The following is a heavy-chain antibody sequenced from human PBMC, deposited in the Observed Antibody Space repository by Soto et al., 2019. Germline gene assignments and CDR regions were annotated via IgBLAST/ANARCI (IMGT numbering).Heavy chain of an antibody. CDR1: GFTFDDYA. Sequence: SLRLSCAASGFTFDDYAMHWVRQAPGKGLEWVSGISWNSGSIGYADSVKGRFTISRDNAKNSLYLQMNSLRAEDTALYYCAKDMGIQLWAATFDYWGQGTLVT. CDR2: ISWNSGSI. D-gene: IGHD5-18*01. CDR3: AKDMGIQLWAATFDY. J-gene: IGHJ4*02. V-gene: IGHV3-9*01.